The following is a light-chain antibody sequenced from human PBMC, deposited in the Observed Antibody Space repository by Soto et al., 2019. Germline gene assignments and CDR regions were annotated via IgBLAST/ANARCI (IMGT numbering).Light chain of an antibody. Sequence: LAQTPSASGTPGQTVTISCSGSISNIRGNYVYWYQQLPGTAPKLLIYRTTQRPTGVPGRFSGSKSGTSASLVISGLRSDDEGDYFCATWDDNLSTPLFGGGTKLTVL. CDR2: RTT. CDR1: ISNIRGNY. CDR3: ATWDDNLSTPL. V-gene: IGLV1-47*01. J-gene: IGLJ3*02.